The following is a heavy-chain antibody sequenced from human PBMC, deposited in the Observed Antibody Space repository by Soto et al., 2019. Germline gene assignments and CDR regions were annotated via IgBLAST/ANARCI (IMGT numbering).Heavy chain of an antibody. CDR3: ARDVEYSSSGDYYYGMDV. CDR2: IYPGDSDT. Sequence: GESLKISCKGSGYSFTSYWIGWVRQMPVKGLEWMGIIYPGDSDTRYSPSFQGQVTISADKSISTAYLQWSSLKASDTAMYYCARDVEYSSSGDYYYGMDVWGQGTTVTVSS. V-gene: IGHV5-51*01. D-gene: IGHD6-6*01. J-gene: IGHJ6*02. CDR1: GYSFTSYW.